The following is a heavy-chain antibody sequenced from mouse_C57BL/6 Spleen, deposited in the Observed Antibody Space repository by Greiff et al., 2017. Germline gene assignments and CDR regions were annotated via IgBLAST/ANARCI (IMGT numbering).Heavy chain of an antibody. J-gene: IGHJ1*03. D-gene: IGHD1-1*01. V-gene: IGHV1-18*01. CDR1: GYTFTDYN. CDR2: INPNNGGT. Sequence: VQLQQSGPELVKPGASVKIPCKASGYTFTDYNMDWVKQSHGKSLEWIGDINPNNGGTIYNQKFKGKATLTVDKSSSTAYMELRSLTSEDTAVYYCARPFYYGIWYFDVWGTGTTVTVSS. CDR3: ARPFYYGIWYFDV.